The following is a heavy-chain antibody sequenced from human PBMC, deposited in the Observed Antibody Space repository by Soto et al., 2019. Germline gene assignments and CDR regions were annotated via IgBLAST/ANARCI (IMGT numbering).Heavy chain of an antibody. CDR2: ISSGSKTI. Sequence: GGSLRLSCAASGFTFSSYSVNWVRQAPGKGLEWISYISSGSKTIYYADSVKGRFTVSRDNAKNSQYLQMNSLRDEDTAVYYCTREDILGARSFDYWGQGTLVTVSS. D-gene: IGHD1-26*01. V-gene: IGHV3-48*02. CDR1: GFTFSSYS. CDR3: TREDILGARSFDY. J-gene: IGHJ4*02.